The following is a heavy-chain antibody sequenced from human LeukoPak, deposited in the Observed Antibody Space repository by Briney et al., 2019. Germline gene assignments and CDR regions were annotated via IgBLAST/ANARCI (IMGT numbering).Heavy chain of an antibody. D-gene: IGHD3-9*01. CDR2: INPNSGGT. CDR1: GYTFTGYY. J-gene: IGHJ4*02. V-gene: IGHV1-2*06. Sequence: GASVKVSCKASGYTFTGYYMYWVRQAPGQGLEWMGRINPNSGGTNYAQKFQGRVTMTRDTSISTAYMELSRLRSDDTAVYYCARGRDVLRYFDWQPVDYWGQGTLVTVSS. CDR3: ARGRDVLRYFDWQPVDY.